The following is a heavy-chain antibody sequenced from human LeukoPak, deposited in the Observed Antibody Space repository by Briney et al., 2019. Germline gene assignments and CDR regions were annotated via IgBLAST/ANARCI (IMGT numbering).Heavy chain of an antibody. CDR2: IWYDGSNK. V-gene: IGHV3-33*06. Sequence: PGGSLRLSCAASGFTFSSYGMHWVRQAPGKGLEWVAVIWYDGSNKYYADSVKGRFTISRDNSKNTLYLQMNSLRAEDTAVYYCAKGDSGGSCNFDYWGQGTLVTVSS. CDR3: AKGDSGGSCNFDY. D-gene: IGHD2-15*01. J-gene: IGHJ4*02. CDR1: GFTFSSYG.